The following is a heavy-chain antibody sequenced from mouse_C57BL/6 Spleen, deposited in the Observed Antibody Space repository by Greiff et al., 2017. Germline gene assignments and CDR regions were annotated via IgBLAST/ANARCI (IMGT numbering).Heavy chain of an antibody. J-gene: IGHJ1*03. CDR2: IYPGSGST. Sequence: QVQLQQSGAELVKPGASVKMSCKASGYTFTSYWITWVKQRPGQGLEWIGDIYPGSGSTNYNEKFKSKAILTVDTSSSTAYMQLSSLTSEDSAVYYCARSGSSHWYFDVWGTGTTVTVSS. CDR3: ARSGSSHWYFDV. CDR1: GYTFTSYW. D-gene: IGHD1-1*01. V-gene: IGHV1-55*01.